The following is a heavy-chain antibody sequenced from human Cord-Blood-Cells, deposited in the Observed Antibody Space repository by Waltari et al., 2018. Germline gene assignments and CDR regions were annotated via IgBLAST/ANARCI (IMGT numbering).Heavy chain of an antibody. V-gene: IGHV3-21*01. CDR1: GFTFSSYS. J-gene: IGHJ3*02. CDR3: ARDHDDDFWSGYYAFDI. Sequence: EVQLVESGGGLVKPGGSLRLSCAASGFTFSSYSMNWVRQAPGKGLEWVSSISSSSSYIYYADSVKGRFTISRDNAKNSLYLQMNSLRAEDTAVYYCARDHDDDFWSGYYAFDIWGQGTMVTVSS. D-gene: IGHD3-3*01. CDR2: ISSSSSYI.